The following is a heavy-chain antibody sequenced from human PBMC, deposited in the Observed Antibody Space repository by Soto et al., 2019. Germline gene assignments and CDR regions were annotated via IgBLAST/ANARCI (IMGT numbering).Heavy chain of an antibody. J-gene: IGHJ3*02. D-gene: IGHD5-18*01. Sequence: EVQVLESGGDLVQPGGYLRLTCAVSGFTFTTSSINWVRQAPGQGLEWVSSISGTGYPTYYADSVTGRFTIYTDNSKSTVFLQMNSLRFEDTALYYCAKGVEHSTADAFETWCQETMVTGSS. CDR2: ISGTGYPT. CDR3: AKGVEHSTADAFET. CDR1: GFTFTTSS. V-gene: IGHV3-23*01.